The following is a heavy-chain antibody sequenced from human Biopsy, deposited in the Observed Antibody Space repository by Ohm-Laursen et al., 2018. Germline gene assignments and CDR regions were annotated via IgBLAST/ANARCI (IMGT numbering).Heavy chain of an antibody. CDR2: IIGMFGTA. D-gene: IGHD3-22*01. J-gene: IGHJ4*02. Sequence: SVKVSCKASGGPFGSYAVTWVRQAPGQGLEWMGGIIGMFGTADYAQRFQGRVTITADESTSTAYMELSSLRSEDTAIYYCARHRNYYDSSPLEYWGQGTLVTVSS. V-gene: IGHV1-69*13. CDR1: GGPFGSYA. CDR3: ARHRNYYDSSPLEY.